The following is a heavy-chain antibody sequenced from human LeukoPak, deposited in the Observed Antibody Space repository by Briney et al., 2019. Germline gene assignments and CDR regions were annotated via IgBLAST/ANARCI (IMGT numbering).Heavy chain of an antibody. CDR2: ISYDGSNK. CDR1: GFTFSNYG. J-gene: IGHJ4*02. CDR3: ARAKWLRSLLLLDY. Sequence: PGRSLRLSCAASGFTFSNYGMHWVRQAPGQGLEWVAVISYDGSNKFYADSVKGRFTISRDNSENTLFLQMNSLRPEDTAVYYCARAKWLRSLLLLDYWGQGTLVTVSS. D-gene: IGHD5-12*01. V-gene: IGHV3-30*03.